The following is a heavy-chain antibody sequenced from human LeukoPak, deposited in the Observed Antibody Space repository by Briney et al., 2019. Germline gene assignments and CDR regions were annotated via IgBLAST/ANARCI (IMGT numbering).Heavy chain of an antibody. CDR1: GFTFSSYG. J-gene: IGHJ5*02. V-gene: IGHV3-23*01. CDR2: ISGSGGST. Sequence: GGSLRLSCAASGFTFSSYGMRWVRQAPGKGLEWVPAISGSGGSTYYADSVKGRFTISRDNSKNTLYLQMNSLRAEDTAVYYCAESGVGDYYGSGSYFDPWGQGTLVTVSS. CDR3: AESGVGDYYGSGSYFDP. D-gene: IGHD3-10*01.